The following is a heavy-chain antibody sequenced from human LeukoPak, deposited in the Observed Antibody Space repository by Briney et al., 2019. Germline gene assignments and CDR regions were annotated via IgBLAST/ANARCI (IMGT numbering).Heavy chain of an antibody. CDR2: IYNSGTS. CDR3: ARHFGSTQDYFDF. V-gene: IGHV4-59*08. J-gene: IGHJ4*02. CDR1: GGSISGYY. Sequence: MTSETLSLTCTVSGGSISGYYWTWIRQPPGKGLDWVANIYNSGTSNYNPSLRSRLTISVDTSKNQVSLRLTSVTAADTAIYYCARHFGSTQDYFDFWGQGILVTVSS. D-gene: IGHD3-16*01.